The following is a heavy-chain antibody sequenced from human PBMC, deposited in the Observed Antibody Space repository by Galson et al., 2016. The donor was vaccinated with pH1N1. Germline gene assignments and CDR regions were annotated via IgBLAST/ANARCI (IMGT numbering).Heavy chain of an antibody. J-gene: IGHJ5*02. Sequence: PALVKPTQTLTLTCTFSGFSLSTSGVGAGWIRQPPGKALEWLALIFWNDDKRYSPSLKSRLTITKDTSKNQVVLTMTNMDPVDTATYYCARFLYGDYSNWFDPWGQGTLVTVSS. CDR1: GFSLSTSGVG. V-gene: IGHV2-5*01. CDR2: IFWNDDK. D-gene: IGHD4-17*01. CDR3: ARFLYGDYSNWFDP.